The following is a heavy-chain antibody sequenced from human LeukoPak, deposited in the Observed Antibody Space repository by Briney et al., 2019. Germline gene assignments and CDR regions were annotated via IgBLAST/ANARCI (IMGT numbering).Heavy chain of an antibody. CDR2: IYYSGSI. CDR1: GRSISSSGYY. V-gene: IGHV4-39*01. J-gene: IGHJ4*02. CDR3: ATTYCGGDCYPAS. D-gene: IGHD2-21*02. Sequence: SETLSLTCSVAGRSISSSGYYWGWIRPPPGKGLEWCGNIYYSGSIYYTPSLRSRVSISVETSKNQFSLRLSSVTAADTAVYFCATTYCGGDCYPASWGQGTLVTVSS.